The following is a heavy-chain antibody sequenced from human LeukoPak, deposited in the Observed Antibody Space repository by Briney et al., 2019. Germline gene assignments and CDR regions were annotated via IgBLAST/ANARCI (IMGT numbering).Heavy chain of an antibody. V-gene: IGHV3-23*01. Sequence: GRSLRLSCAASGFALSSYAMSWVRQAPGKGLEWVSATSSSDAGTYHAESVRGRFTISRDNSKNTLYLQMNSLRADDAAVYYCARAPVTSCRGAFCYPFENWGQGALVTVSS. D-gene: IGHD2-15*01. J-gene: IGHJ4*02. CDR2: TSSSDAGT. CDR1: GFALSSYA. CDR3: ARAPVTSCRGAFCYPFEN.